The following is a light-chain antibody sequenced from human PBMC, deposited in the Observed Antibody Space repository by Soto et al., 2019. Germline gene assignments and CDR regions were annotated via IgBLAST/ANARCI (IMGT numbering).Light chain of an antibody. CDR1: QSVYNNF. V-gene: IGKV3-20*01. J-gene: IGKJ4*01. Sequence: EIVLTQSPGTLSLSPGERATLSCRASQSVYNNFVDCYQQKPGQAPRLLINAASNRATGIPDRCGGSWSGTSISLTIDLLEPDDFAVYFCQHYGSSPPTFGGGTKVAIK. CDR2: AAS. CDR3: QHYGSSPPT.